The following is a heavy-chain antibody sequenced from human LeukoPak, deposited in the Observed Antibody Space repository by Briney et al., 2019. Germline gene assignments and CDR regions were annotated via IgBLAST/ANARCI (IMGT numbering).Heavy chain of an antibody. D-gene: IGHD6-19*01. CDR1: GYTFTNYD. Sequence: GASVKVSCKASGYTFTNYDINWVRQATGQGLEWMGWMNPNSGYTGYAQKFQGRVTITRDTSISTAYMELSSLRSEDTAVYYCARVAGSIDYWGQGTLVTVSS. CDR2: MNPNSGYT. J-gene: IGHJ4*02. V-gene: IGHV1-8*03. CDR3: ARVAGSIDY.